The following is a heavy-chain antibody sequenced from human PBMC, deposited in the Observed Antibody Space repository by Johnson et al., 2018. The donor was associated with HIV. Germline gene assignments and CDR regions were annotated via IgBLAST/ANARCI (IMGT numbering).Heavy chain of an antibody. CDR2: IGTAGDT. J-gene: IGHJ3*02. CDR3: ARLAAAGTNDAFDI. V-gene: IGHV3-13*01. Sequence: VQLVESGGGLVQPGGSLRLSCAASGFTFSSYDMHWVRQATGKGLEWVSAIGTAGDTYYPGSVKGRFTISRDNSKNSLYLQMNSLRAEDTAVYYCARLAAAGTNDAFDIGGQGTMVTVSS. CDR1: GFTFSSYD. D-gene: IGHD6-13*01.